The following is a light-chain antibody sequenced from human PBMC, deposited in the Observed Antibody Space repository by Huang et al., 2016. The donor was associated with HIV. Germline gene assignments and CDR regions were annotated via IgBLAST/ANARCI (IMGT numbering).Light chain of an antibody. V-gene: IGKV1-39*01. CDR3: QQTYTGVT. J-gene: IGKJ1*01. CDR2: AAS. CDR1: QSINTY. Sequence: VTITCRASQSINTYLNWFQQKPGKAPKVLISAASTLQSGVPSRFSGGGSGTHFTLTITSLQPEDFATYYCQQTYTGVTFGQGTKVEIK.